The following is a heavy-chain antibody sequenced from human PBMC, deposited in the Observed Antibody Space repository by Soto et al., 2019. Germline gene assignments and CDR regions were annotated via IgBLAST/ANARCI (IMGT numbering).Heavy chain of an antibody. CDR3: ARDMGPTSIAAAEGPYYYGMDV. CDR1: GGSISSYY. J-gene: IGHJ6*02. V-gene: IGHV4-4*07. CDR2: IYTSGST. D-gene: IGHD6-13*01. Sequence: SETLSLTCTVSGGSISSYYWSWIRQPAGKGLEWIGRIYTSGSTNYNPSLKSRVTMSVDTSKNQFSLKLSSVTAADTAMYYCARDMGPTSIAAAEGPYYYGMDVWGQGTTVTVSS.